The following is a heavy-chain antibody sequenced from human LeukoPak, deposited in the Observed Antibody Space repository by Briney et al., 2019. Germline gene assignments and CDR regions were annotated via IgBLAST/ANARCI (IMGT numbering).Heavy chain of an antibody. CDR3: ARAKGYTSSYSFDY. CDR1: GFTFSNYA. J-gene: IGHJ4*02. CDR2: ISGSGGST. D-gene: IGHD3-10*01. Sequence: PGGSLRLSCAASGFTFSNYAMSWVRQAPGKGLEWVSGISGSGGSTYYADSVKGRLTISRDNAKASVYLQMNRLRAEDTAVYYCARAKGYTSSYSFDYWGQGILVTVSS. V-gene: IGHV3-23*01.